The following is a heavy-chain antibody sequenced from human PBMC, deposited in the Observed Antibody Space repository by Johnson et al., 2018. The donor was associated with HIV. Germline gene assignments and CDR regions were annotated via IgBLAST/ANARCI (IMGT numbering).Heavy chain of an antibody. CDR1: GFTFSDYY. V-gene: IGHV3-11*04. Sequence: QVQLVESGGGVVQPGRSLRLSCAASGFTFSDYYMSWIRQAPGKGLEWVSYISSSGSTIYYADSVKGRFTISRDNAKNSLYLKMNSLRAEDTAGYYCARRTVVTPGAFDIWGQGTMVTVAS. CDR2: ISSSGSTI. D-gene: IGHD4-23*01. J-gene: IGHJ3*02. CDR3: ARRTVVTPGAFDI.